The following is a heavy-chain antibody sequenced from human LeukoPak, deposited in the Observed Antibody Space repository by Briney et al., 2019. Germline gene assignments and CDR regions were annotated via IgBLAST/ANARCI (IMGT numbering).Heavy chain of an antibody. Sequence: GGSLRLSCAASGFTFSSYAMSWVRQAPGKGLEWVSAISGSGGSTYYADSEKGRFTISRDNSKNTLYLQMNSLRAEDTAVYYCAKATGLLWFGELIDYWGQGTLVTVSS. D-gene: IGHD3-10*01. CDR2: ISGSGGST. J-gene: IGHJ4*02. CDR1: GFTFSSYA. CDR3: AKATGLLWFGELIDY. V-gene: IGHV3-23*01.